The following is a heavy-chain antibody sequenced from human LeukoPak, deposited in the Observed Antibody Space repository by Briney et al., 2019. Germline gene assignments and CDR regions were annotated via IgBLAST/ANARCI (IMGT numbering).Heavy chain of an antibody. J-gene: IGHJ4*02. Sequence: GGSLRLSCAASGFTFSSYEMNWVRQAPGKGLKWVSYISSSGSTIYYADSVKGRFTISRDNAKNSLYLQMNSLRAEDTAVYYCARDNYDILTGYLTNYFDYWGQGTLVTVSS. CDR3: ARDNYDILTGYLTNYFDY. V-gene: IGHV3-48*03. CDR2: ISSSGSTI. D-gene: IGHD3-9*01. CDR1: GFTFSSYE.